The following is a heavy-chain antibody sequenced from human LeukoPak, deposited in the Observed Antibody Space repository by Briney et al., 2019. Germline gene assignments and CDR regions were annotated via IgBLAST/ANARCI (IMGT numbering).Heavy chain of an antibody. CDR1: GGSISSGGYS. Sequence: SQTLSLTCAVSGGSISSGGYSWSWIRQPPGKGLEWIGYIYHSGSTYYNPSLKSRVTISVDRSKNQFSLKLSSVTAADTAVYYCARGRCSGGSCYGRSYYYGMDVWGQGTTVTVSS. CDR3: ARGRCSGGSCYGRSYYYGMDV. D-gene: IGHD2-15*01. V-gene: IGHV4-30-2*01. CDR2: IYHSGST. J-gene: IGHJ6*02.